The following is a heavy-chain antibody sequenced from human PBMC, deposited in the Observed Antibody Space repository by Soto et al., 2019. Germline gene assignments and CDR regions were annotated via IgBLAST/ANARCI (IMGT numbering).Heavy chain of an antibody. D-gene: IGHD6-6*01. CDR1: GFTFRRYW. Sequence: EGQLVESGGRLAQPGGSLRLSCAASGFTFRRYWMHWVRQASGKGLVWVSRINGDGSSTSYADSVKGRFTITRDNAKNTLYLQMNSLRAEDTAVYYCVSLVERADIAFDIWGQGTMVTVSS. V-gene: IGHV3-74*01. CDR2: INGDGSST. J-gene: IGHJ3*02. CDR3: VSLVERADIAFDI.